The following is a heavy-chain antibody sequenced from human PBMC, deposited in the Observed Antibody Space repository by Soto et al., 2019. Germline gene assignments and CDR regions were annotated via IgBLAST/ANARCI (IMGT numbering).Heavy chain of an antibody. D-gene: IGHD2-15*01. V-gene: IGHV1-24*01. CDR3: GTASGHPRYYYYYCCKNV. J-gene: IGHJ6*02. CDR2: FDPEDGER. CDR1: GYTLTELS. Sequence: ASVKFTCKGSGYTLTELSMHWVRQDPGKGLEWMGGFDPEDGERIYAQKFQGRVTMTEDTSTDTACMELSSRRSVATAVSSRGTASGHPRYYYYYCCKNVWRQVTTVT.